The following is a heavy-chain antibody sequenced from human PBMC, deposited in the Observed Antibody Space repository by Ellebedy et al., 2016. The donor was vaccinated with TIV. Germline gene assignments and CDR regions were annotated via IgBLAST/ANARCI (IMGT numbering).Heavy chain of an antibody. CDR2: ISYDGSNK. CDR3: AREEDCSSTSCYAGGWDYYYYGMDV. Sequence: GGSLRLSXAASGFTFSSYGMHWVRQAPGKGLEWVAVISYDGSNKYYADSVKGRFTISRDNSKNTLYLQMNSLRAEDTAVYYCAREEDCSSTSCYAGGWDYYYYGMDVWGQGTTVTVSS. D-gene: IGHD2-2*01. J-gene: IGHJ6*02. CDR1: GFTFSSYG. V-gene: IGHV3-30*03.